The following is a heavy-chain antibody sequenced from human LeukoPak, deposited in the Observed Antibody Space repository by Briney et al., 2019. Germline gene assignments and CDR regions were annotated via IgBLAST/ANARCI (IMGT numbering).Heavy chain of an antibody. J-gene: IGHJ4*02. CDR1: GGSISSGSYY. CDR3: ASSPWMGAKGAHFDY. D-gene: IGHD1-26*01. Sequence: SQTLSLTCTVSGGSISSGSYYWSWIRQPAGKGLEWIGRIYTSGSTNYNPSLKSRVTISVDTSKNQFSLQLNSVTPGDTAVYYCASSPWMGAKGAHFDYWGQGTLVTVSS. V-gene: IGHV4-61*02. CDR2: IYTSGST.